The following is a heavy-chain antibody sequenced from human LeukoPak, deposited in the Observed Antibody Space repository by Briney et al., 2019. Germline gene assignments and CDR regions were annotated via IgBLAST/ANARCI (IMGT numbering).Heavy chain of an antibody. Sequence: PSETLSLTCTVSGGSISSYYWSWIRQPPGKGLEWIGYIYYSGSTNYNPSLKSRVTISVDTSKNQFSLKLSSVTAADTAVYYCARQGWLQFLVRFDPWGQGTLVTVSS. D-gene: IGHD5-24*01. J-gene: IGHJ5*02. CDR3: ARQGWLQFLVRFDP. CDR2: IYYSGST. V-gene: IGHV4-59*01. CDR1: GGSISSYY.